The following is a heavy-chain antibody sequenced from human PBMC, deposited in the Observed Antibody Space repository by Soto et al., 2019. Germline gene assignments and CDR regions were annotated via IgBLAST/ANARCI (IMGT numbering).Heavy chain of an antibody. V-gene: IGHV3-30*18. CDR1: GFTFSSYG. CDR2: ISYDGSNK. Sequence: GGSLRLSCAASGFTFSSYGMHWVRQAPGKGLEWVAVISYDGSNKYYADSVKGRFTISRDNSKNTLYLQMNSLRAEDTAVYYCAKEGSTIFVGYYYGMDVWGQGTTVTVSS. J-gene: IGHJ6*02. D-gene: IGHD3-3*01. CDR3: AKEGSTIFVGYYYGMDV.